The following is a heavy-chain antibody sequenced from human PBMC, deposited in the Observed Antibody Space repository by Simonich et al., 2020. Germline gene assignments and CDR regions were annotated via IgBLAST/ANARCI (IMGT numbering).Heavy chain of an antibody. CDR2: INHSGIS. Sequence: QVQLQQWGAGLLKPSETLSLTCAVYGGSFSGYYWSWIRQPPGKGLEWIGEINHSGISNYHPSLKSRVTISVDTSKNQFSLKLSSVTAADTAVYYCARHRLVDGTTGTTGVDYYYGMDVWGQGTTVTVSS. J-gene: IGHJ6*02. CDR1: GGSFSGYY. CDR3: ARHRLVDGTTGTTGVDYYYGMDV. D-gene: IGHD1-1*01. V-gene: IGHV4-34*01.